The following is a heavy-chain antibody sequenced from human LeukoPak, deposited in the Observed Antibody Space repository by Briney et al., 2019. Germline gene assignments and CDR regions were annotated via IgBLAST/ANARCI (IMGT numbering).Heavy chain of an antibody. CDR1: GYTFTGYY. J-gene: IGHJ4*02. D-gene: IGHD4-17*01. CDR2: INPNSGGT. V-gene: IGHV1-2*06. CDR3: AREGIYGDYRNDY. Sequence: ASVKVSCKASGYTFTGYYMHWVRQAPGQGLEWMGRINPNSGGTNYAQKFQGRVTMTRDTSISTAYMELSRLRSDDTAVYYCAREGIYGDYRNDYWGQGTLVTVS.